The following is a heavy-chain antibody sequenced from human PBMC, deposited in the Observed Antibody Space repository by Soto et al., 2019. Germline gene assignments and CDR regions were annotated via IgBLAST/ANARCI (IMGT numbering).Heavy chain of an antibody. Sequence: EVQLLESGGGSVQPGGSLRLSCAASGFTFSSYAMSWVRQAPGKGLEWVSAISGSGGSTYYADSVKGRFTISRDNSKNTLYLQMNSLRAEDTAVYYCAKACTGSCSKRGGDYWGQGTLVTVSS. CDR1: GFTFSSYA. CDR2: ISGSGGST. V-gene: IGHV3-23*01. CDR3: AKACTGSCSKRGGDY. D-gene: IGHD2-15*01. J-gene: IGHJ4*02.